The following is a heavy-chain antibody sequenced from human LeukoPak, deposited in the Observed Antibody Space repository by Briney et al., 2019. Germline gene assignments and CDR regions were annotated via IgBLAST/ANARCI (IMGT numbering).Heavy chain of an antibody. CDR1: GYTFTSYF. J-gene: IGHJ1*01. V-gene: IGHV1-46*01. CDR2: INPSGGST. CDR3: ARGDSVPLGGGNLLRVLYFND. D-gene: IGHD4-23*01. Sequence: ASVKVSCKASGYTFTSYFMHWVRQAPGQGLEWIGIINPSGGSTSYAQKFQGRVTMTRDMSTSTVYMELSSLRSEDTAVYYCARGDSVPLGGGNLLRVLYFNDWGQGTLVAVSS.